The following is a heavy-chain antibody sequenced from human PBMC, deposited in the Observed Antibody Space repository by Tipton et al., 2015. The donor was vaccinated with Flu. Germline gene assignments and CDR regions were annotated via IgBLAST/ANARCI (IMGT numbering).Heavy chain of an antibody. Sequence: SLRLSCKGSGFIFGDYGMSWVRQAPGKGLEWVANIKQGGSEKYYVDSVKGRFTISRDNAKNSLHLQMNSLRAEDTAVYYCARTRGGYCSSSSCYADYFDYWGQGTLVTVSS. J-gene: IGHJ4*02. CDR2: IKQGGSEK. V-gene: IGHV3-7*01. D-gene: IGHD2-2*01. CDR1: GFIFGDYG. CDR3: ARTRGGYCSSSSCYADYFDY.